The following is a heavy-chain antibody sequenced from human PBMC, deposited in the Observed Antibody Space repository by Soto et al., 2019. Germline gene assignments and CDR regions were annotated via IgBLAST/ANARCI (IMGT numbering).Heavy chain of an antibody. Sequence: GASVTVSCQASGYTFTSYDINWVRQATGQGLEWMGWMNPNSGNTGYAQKFQGRVTMTRNTSISTAYMELSSLRSEDTAVYYCARGPVDSSSSVWYYYGMDVWGQGTTVTVSS. V-gene: IGHV1-8*01. CDR2: MNPNSGNT. D-gene: IGHD6-6*01. CDR3: ARGPVDSSSSVWYYYGMDV. CDR1: GYTFTSYD. J-gene: IGHJ6*02.